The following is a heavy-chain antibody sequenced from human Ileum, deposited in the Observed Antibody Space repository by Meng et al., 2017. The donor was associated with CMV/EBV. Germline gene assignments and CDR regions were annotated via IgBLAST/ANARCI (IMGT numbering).Heavy chain of an antibody. D-gene: IGHD1-26*01. CDR3: ARYSINRSDKYYFDY. CDR2: IYQSGST. J-gene: IGHJ4*01. V-gene: IGHV4-38-2*02. CDR1: GYSINSGYY. Sequence: SETLSLTCTVSGYSINSGYYWAWIRQSPGKGLEWIASIYQSGSTYYNPSLKSRVTISVYTSKNQFSLNLSSVTAADTAVYFCARYSINRSDKYYFDYWGQG.